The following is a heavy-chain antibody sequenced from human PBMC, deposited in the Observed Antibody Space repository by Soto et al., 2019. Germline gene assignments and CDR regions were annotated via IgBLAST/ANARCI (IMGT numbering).Heavy chain of an antibody. CDR3: ARALGIVVTDGFDY. CDR1: GYIFSSYS. Sequence: ASVKVSCKASGYIFSSYSIHWVRQAPGQRLEWMGWISTGNGNTKYSQKFQGRVTIIRDTSASTTYMELSSLRSEDTAVYYCARALGIVVTDGFDYWGQGTLVNVSS. D-gene: IGHD6-19*01. J-gene: IGHJ4*02. V-gene: IGHV1-3*04. CDR2: ISTGNGNT.